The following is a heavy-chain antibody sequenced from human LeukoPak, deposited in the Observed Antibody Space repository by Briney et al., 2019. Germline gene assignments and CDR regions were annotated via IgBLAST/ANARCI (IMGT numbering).Heavy chain of an antibody. CDR2: IYYSGST. V-gene: IGHV4-39*07. CDR1: GGSISSSSYY. CDR3: ASRGYYDNSAYFRN. J-gene: IGHJ4*02. Sequence: SETLSLTCTVSGGSISSSSYYWGWIRQPPGKGLEWIGSIYYSGSTYYNPSLKSRVTISIDTSKHQFSLNLTSVTAADTAVYFCASRGYYDNSAYFRNWGQGTLVTVSS. D-gene: IGHD3-22*01.